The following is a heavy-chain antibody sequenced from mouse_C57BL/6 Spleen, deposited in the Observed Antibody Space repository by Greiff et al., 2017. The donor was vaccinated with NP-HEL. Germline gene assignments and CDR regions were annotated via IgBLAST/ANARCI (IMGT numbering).Heavy chain of an antibody. V-gene: IGHV1-75*01. Sequence: QVQLQQSGPELVKPGASVKISCKASGYTFTDYYINWVKQRPGQGLEWIGWIFPGSGSTYYNEKFKGKATLTVDKSSSTAYMLLSSLTSEDSAVYFCARGATTVVAPYAMDYWGQGTSVTVSS. J-gene: IGHJ4*01. CDR1: GYTFTDYY. CDR3: ARGATTVVAPYAMDY. CDR2: IFPGSGST. D-gene: IGHD1-1*01.